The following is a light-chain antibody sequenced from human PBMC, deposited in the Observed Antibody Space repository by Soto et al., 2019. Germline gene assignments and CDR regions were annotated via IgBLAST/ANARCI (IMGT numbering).Light chain of an antibody. CDR3: AAWDDSLDGGV. V-gene: IGLV1-44*01. CDR2: RNN. CDR1: SSNIGSNS. Sequence: QSVLTQPPSASGTHGQRVTISCSGSSSNIGSNSVNWYRQLPGTAPKLLIYRNNQRPSGVPDRFSGSKSGTSASLAISGLQSEDEADYYCAAWDDSLDGGVFGGGTKLTVL. J-gene: IGLJ3*02.